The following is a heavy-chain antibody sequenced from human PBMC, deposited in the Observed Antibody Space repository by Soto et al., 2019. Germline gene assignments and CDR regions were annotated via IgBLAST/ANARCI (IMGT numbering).Heavy chain of an antibody. V-gene: IGHV4-39*01. J-gene: IGHJ4*02. Sequence: QLQLQESGPGLVKPSETLSLTCTVSGGSISSSSYYWGWIRQPPGKGLEWIGSITYSGNTYYNPSLQSRFTISVDTSKNQFALKLSSVTAADTAVYYCARHALYNWNSPSLDYWGQGTLVAVSS. D-gene: IGHD1-7*01. CDR1: GGSISSSSYY. CDR3: ARHALYNWNSPSLDY. CDR2: ITYSGNT.